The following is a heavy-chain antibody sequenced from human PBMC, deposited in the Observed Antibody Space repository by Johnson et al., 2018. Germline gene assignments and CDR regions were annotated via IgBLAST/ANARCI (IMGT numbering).Heavy chain of an antibody. Sequence: VQLVESGGGLVKPGGSLRLSCAASGFTFNSHSMNWVRQAPGKGLEWVSSITSSSSYIYYADSVKGRFTISRDNAKNSLYLQMNSLRAEDTAVYYCARNKELRLTRVVVTDASDIWGQGTMVTVSS. CDR2: ITSSSSYI. D-gene: IGHD4-23*01. J-gene: IGHJ3*02. CDR3: ARNKELRLTRVVVTDASDI. V-gene: IGHV3-21*01. CDR1: GFTFNSHS.